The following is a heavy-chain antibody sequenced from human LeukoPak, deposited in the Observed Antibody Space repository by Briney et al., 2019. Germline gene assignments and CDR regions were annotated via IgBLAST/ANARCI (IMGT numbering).Heavy chain of an antibody. CDR3: ATYSRRMFDAFDI. Sequence: GESLKISCQGSGYSFTSYWIGWVRQMPGKGLEWMGIIYLGGSDTRYSPSLQGQVNIPADKSITTPYLQWSSLKASNTAMYYCATYSRRMFDAFDIWGQGTMDTVSS. D-gene: IGHD1-26*01. J-gene: IGHJ3*02. V-gene: IGHV5-51*01. CDR1: GYSFTSYW. CDR2: IYLGGSDT.